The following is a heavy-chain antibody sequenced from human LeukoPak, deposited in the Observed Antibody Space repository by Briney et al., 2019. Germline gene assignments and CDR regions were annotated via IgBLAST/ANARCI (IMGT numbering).Heavy chain of an antibody. CDR1: GGSISSSSYY. CDR2: IYYSGST. Sequence: SETLSLTCTVSGGSISSSSYYWGWTRQPPGKGLEWIGSIYYSGSTYYNPSLKSRVTISVDTSKNQFSLKLSSVTAADTAVYYCARRGVGYSSSSGDDYWGQGTLVTVSS. CDR3: ARRGVGYSSSSGDDY. V-gene: IGHV4-39*01. D-gene: IGHD6-6*01. J-gene: IGHJ4*02.